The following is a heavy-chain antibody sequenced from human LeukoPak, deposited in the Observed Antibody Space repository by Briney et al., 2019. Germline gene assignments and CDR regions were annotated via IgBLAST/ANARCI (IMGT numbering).Heavy chain of an antibody. V-gene: IGHV4-34*01. D-gene: IGHD3-22*01. J-gene: IGHJ4*02. Sequence: SETLSLTCAVYGGSFSGYYWSWIRQPPGKGLEWIGEINHSGSTNYNPSLKSRVTISVDTSKNQFSLKLSSVTAADTAVYYCASRRNVYDSSGPLDYWGQGTLVTVSS. CDR3: ASRRNVYDSSGPLDY. CDR1: GGSFSGYY. CDR2: INHSGST.